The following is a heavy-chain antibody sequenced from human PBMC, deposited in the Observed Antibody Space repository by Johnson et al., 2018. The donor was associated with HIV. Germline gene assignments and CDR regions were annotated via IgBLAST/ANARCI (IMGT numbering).Heavy chain of an antibody. CDR3: AREGFWGSGIYYYPDAFDI. Sequence: QVQLVGSGGGLVQPGGSLRLSCAASGFTFSSYGMHWVRQAPGKGLEWVAFIRYDGSNKYYADSVRGRFTISRDNSKNTLYLQMNSLRAEDTAVYYCAREGFWGSGIYYYPDAFDIWGQGTMVTVSS. V-gene: IGHV3-30*02. J-gene: IGHJ3*02. CDR2: IRYDGSNK. CDR1: GFTFSSYG. D-gene: IGHD3-10*01.